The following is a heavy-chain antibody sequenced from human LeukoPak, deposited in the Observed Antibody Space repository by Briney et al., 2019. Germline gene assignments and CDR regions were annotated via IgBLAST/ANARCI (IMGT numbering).Heavy chain of an antibody. CDR1: GGTFSSYV. CDR3: ARDRCSSTSCYQNWFDP. V-gene: IGHV1-69*04. CDR2: IIPIFGIA. Sequence: SVKVSCKASGGTFSSYVISWVRQAPGQGLEWMGRIIPIFGIANYAQKLQGRVTITADKSTSTAYMELSSLRSEDTAVYYCARDRCSSTSCYQNWFDPWGQGTLVTVSS. J-gene: IGHJ5*02. D-gene: IGHD2-2*01.